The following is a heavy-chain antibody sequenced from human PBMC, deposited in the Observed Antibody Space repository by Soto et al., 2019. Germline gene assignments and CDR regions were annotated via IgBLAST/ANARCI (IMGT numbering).Heavy chain of an antibody. CDR3: ARGAMITFGGVIVPYFDY. J-gene: IGHJ4*02. CDR2: INPSGGST. V-gene: IGHV1-46*01. Sequence: ASVKVSCRASGYTFTSYYMHWVRQAPGQGLEWMGIINPSGGSTSYAQKFQGRVTMTRDTSTSTVYMELSSPRSEDTAVYYCARGAMITFGGVIVPYFDYWGQGTLVTVSS. D-gene: IGHD3-16*02. CDR1: GYTFTSYY.